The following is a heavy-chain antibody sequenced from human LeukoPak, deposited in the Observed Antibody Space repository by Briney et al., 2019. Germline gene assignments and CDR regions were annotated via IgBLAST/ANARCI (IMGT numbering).Heavy chain of an antibody. J-gene: IGHJ4*02. CDR1: GFTFSNSG. D-gene: IGHD6-13*01. Sequence: GGSLRLSCAASGFTFSNSGMHWVRQAPGKGLEWVALIRYDGSDKYYADSVKGRFTISRDNSKNTLYLQMNSLRAEDTAVLYCAKDRVIAGAGEIDFWGQGTLVTVPS. CDR3: AKDRVIAGAGEIDF. CDR2: IRYDGSDK. V-gene: IGHV3-30*02.